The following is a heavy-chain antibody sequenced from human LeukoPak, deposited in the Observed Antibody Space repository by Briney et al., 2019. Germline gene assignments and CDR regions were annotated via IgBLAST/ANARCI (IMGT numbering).Heavy chain of an antibody. CDR3: TRADYGDQLLNWFDP. J-gene: IGHJ5*02. CDR2: IRSKANNYAT. CDR1: GFTFSGSA. D-gene: IGHD4-17*01. V-gene: IGHV3-73*01. Sequence: GGSLRPSCAASGFTFSGSAMHWVRQASGKGLEWVGRIRSKANNYATAYAASVKGRFTISRDDSKNTAYLQMNSLKTEDTAVYYCTRADYGDQLLNWFDPWGQGTLVTVSS.